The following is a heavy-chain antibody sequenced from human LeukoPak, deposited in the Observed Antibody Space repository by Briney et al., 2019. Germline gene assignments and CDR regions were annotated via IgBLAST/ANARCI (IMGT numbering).Heavy chain of an antibody. CDR2: INQSGST. CDR1: GGSFSGYY. D-gene: IGHD3-16*01. Sequence: SETLSLTCAVYGGSFSGYYWTWIRQPPGKGLEWIGEINQSGSTKYNPSLKSRVTISVDTSKNQFSLELTSVTVADTAVYLCARGGRFGGSVSHYGMDVWGQGTTVTVSS. V-gene: IGHV4-34*01. CDR3: ARGGRFGGSVSHYGMDV. J-gene: IGHJ6*02.